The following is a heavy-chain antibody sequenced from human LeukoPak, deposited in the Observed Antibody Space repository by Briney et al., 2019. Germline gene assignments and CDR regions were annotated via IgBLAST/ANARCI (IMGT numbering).Heavy chain of an antibody. V-gene: IGHV4-39*01. J-gene: IGHJ4*02. Sequence: SETLSLTCTVSGVSISSSSYYWGWIRQPPGKGLEWIGSIYYSGSTYYNPSLKSRVTISVDTSKNQFSLKLSSVTAADTAVYYCARHQESSGWYGAFDYWGQGTLVTVSS. CDR1: GVSISSSSYY. CDR2: IYYSGST. D-gene: IGHD6-19*01. CDR3: ARHQESSGWYGAFDY.